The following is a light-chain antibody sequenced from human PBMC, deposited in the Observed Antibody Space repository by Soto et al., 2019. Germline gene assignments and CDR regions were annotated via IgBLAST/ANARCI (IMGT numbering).Light chain of an antibody. V-gene: IGKV3-20*01. CDR2: GAS. Sequence: EIVLTQSPATLSSSPGERATLSCRASQTVSSKLAWYQHKPGQAPRLLIYGASNRATGIPDRFSGSGSGTDFPLTISRLEPEDFAVYYCQQYGSSGTFGQGTKVDIK. J-gene: IGKJ1*01. CDR3: QQYGSSGT. CDR1: QTVSSK.